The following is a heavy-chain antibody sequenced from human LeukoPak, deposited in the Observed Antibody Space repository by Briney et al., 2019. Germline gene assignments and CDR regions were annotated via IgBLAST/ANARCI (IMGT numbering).Heavy chain of an antibody. CDR2: INHSGST. CDR1: GGSISSYY. Sequence: SETLSLTCTVSGGSISSYYWSWIRQPPGKGLEWIGEINHSGSTNYNPSLKSRVTISVDTSKNQFSLKLSSVTAADTAVYYCARGSGIAAAGTHDYWGQGTLVTVSS. D-gene: IGHD6-13*01. CDR3: ARGSGIAAAGTHDY. V-gene: IGHV4-34*01. J-gene: IGHJ4*02.